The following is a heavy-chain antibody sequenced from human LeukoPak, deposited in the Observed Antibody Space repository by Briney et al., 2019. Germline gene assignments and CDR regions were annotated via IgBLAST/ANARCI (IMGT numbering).Heavy chain of an antibody. D-gene: IGHD5-12*01. J-gene: IGHJ3*02. CDR3: ARNGYEPFDI. CDR1: GGSISSYY. Sequence: PSETLSLTCTVSGGSISSYYWSWIRQPPGKGLEWIGYIYYSGSTNYNPSLKSRVTISVDTSKNQFSLKLSSVSAADTAVYYCARNGYEPFDIWGQGTMVTVSS. CDR2: IYYSGST. V-gene: IGHV4-59*08.